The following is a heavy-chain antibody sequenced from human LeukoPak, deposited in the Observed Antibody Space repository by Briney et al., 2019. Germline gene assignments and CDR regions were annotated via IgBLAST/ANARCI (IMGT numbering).Heavy chain of an antibody. CDR2: IYYSGST. Sequence: SSETLSLTCTVSGGSISSYYWSWIRQPPGKGLEWIGYIYYSGSTNYNPSLKSRVTISVDTSKNQFSLKLSSVTAADTAVYYCARAGYSSSWYNDYWGQGTLVTVSS. CDR1: GGSISSYY. CDR3: ARAGYSSSWYNDY. D-gene: IGHD6-13*01. J-gene: IGHJ4*02. V-gene: IGHV4-59*01.